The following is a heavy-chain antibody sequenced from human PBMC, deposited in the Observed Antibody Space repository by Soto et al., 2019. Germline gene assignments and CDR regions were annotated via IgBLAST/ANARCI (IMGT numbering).Heavy chain of an antibody. J-gene: IGHJ4*02. V-gene: IGHV1-8*01. CDR1: GYTFTSHD. CDR2: MNPNSGNT. D-gene: IGHD4-17*01. Sequence: QVQLVQSGAEVKKSGASVKVSCKASGYTFTSHDINWVRQGTGQGLEWMGWMNPNSGNTGYAQKFQGRVTMTRNTSISTAYMELSSLRSEDTAVYYCAIWDYGYYARFDYWGQGTLVTVSS. CDR3: AIWDYGYYARFDY.